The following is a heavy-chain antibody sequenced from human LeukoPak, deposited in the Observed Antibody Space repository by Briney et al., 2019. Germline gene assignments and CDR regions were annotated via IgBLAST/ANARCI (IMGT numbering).Heavy chain of an antibody. D-gene: IGHD2-15*01. CDR2: IGTAGDT. CDR3: ARGYCSGGSCYVDY. V-gene: IGHV3-13*01. J-gene: IGHJ4*02. CDR1: GFTFSSYD. Sequence: GGSLRLSCAASGFTFSSYDMHWVRQATGKGLEWVSAIGTAGDTYYPGSVKGRFTISRENAKNSLYLQMNSLRAGDTAVYYCARGYCSGGSCYVDYWGQGTLVTVSS.